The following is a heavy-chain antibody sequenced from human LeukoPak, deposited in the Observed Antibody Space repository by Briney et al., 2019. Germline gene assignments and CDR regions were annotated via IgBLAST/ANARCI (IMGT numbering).Heavy chain of an antibody. CDR3: ARDLARYDSSGPHDY. Sequence: TGGSLRLSCAASGFTFSTYEMNWVRQAPGKGLEWVSYISGSGSTIYYADSVKGRFTISRDNAKNSLYLQMNSLRAEDTAVYYCARDLARYDSSGPHDYWGQGTLVTVSS. D-gene: IGHD3-22*01. J-gene: IGHJ4*02. CDR1: GFTFSTYE. CDR2: ISGSGSTI. V-gene: IGHV3-48*03.